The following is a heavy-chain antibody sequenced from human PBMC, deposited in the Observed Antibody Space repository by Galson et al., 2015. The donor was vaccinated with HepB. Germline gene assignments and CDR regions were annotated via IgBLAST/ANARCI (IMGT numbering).Heavy chain of an antibody. D-gene: IGHD2-15*01. J-gene: IGHJ6*01. CDR3: AEDEGGGPLGSSGRGDYSYHYYYGLDV. Sequence: SVKVSCKASGYTFINYYLHWVRQAPGQGFEWMGRINPSGGTTTYAQKFQGRVTMTRDTPSSTVYMELRSLGSADTAVYYCAEDEGGGPLGSSGRGDYSYHYYYGLDVWGQGTTVTVSS. CDR1: GYTFINYY. CDR2: INPSGGTT. V-gene: IGHV1-46*01.